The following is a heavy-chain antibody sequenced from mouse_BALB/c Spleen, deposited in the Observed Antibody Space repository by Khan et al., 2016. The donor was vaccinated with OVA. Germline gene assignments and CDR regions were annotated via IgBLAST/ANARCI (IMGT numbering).Heavy chain of an antibody. V-gene: IGHV5-6-5*01. CDR3: GRDYLFVY. J-gene: IGHJ3*01. CDR2: ISTGDTT. D-gene: IGHD1-1*01. Sequence: DVQLVESGGGLVKPGGSLKVSCAASGFTFSNYAMSWVRQTPEKRLEWVASISTGDTTYYPDSVKGRFTISRDNARNSLYLQMSSLRSDDTAMYYCGRDYLFVYWGQGTLVTVSA. CDR1: GFTFSNYA.